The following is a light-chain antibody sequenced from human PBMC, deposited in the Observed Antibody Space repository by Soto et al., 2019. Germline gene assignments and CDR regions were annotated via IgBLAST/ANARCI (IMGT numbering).Light chain of an antibody. CDR1: QSISSW. Sequence: DIQMTQSPSTLSASVGDRVTITCRASQSISSWLAWYQQKPGKAPKLLIYDASSLESGVPSRFSGSGSGTEFPLNLSSLQPGCFGTYYWQQYNSYWTVGPGAKVEIK. J-gene: IGKJ1*01. CDR3: QQYNSYWT. CDR2: DAS. V-gene: IGKV1-5*01.